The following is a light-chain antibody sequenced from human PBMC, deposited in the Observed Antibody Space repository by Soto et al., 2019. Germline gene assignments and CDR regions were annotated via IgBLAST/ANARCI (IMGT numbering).Light chain of an antibody. V-gene: IGKV4-1*01. J-gene: IGKJ2*01. Sequence: DIVMTQSPDSLAVSLGERATINCKSSQTILYSSNNKNQLAWYQQKPGQPPKLLFYWASTRASGVPDRFSGSESGTDFTLAISSLQAEDVAVYYCQQYYSPPYTFGQGTKLEL. CDR3: QQYYSPPYT. CDR1: QTILYSSNNKNQ. CDR2: WAS.